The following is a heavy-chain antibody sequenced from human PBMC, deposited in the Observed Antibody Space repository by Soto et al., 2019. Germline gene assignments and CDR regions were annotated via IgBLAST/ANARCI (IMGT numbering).Heavy chain of an antibody. D-gene: IGHD2-21*01. J-gene: IGHJ4*02. CDR3: ARGASDSDY. CDR2: IKEDGSED. Sequence: EVQLVDSGGDWVQPGGSLRLSCAASGFTFSGYWMTWVRQAPGKGLEWVASIKEDGSEDHFVDSVKGRFTISRDNSKNSVYLQMSSLRAEDTAVYYCARGASDSDYLGQGTLVTVSS. CDR1: GFTFSGYW. V-gene: IGHV3-7*05.